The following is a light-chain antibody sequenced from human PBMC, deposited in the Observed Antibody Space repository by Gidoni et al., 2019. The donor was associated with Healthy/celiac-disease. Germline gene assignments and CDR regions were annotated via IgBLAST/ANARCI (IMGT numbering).Light chain of an antibody. Sequence: SYVLTPQPSEPEDTGQTARLTCGGNNIGSKTVHWYQQKQGQAPVLVVYDDSDRPSGSPERFSGSNSGNTATLTISRVEAGDEDDYYCQVLDSSSDHPVFCGGTKLTVL. J-gene: IGLJ3*02. V-gene: IGLV3-21*02. CDR1: NIGSKT. CDR2: DDS. CDR3: QVLDSSSDHPV.